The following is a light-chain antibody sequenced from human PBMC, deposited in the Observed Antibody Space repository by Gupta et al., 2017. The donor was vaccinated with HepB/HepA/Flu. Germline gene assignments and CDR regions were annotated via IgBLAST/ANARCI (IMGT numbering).Light chain of an antibody. CDR1: SLSRYY. Sequence: SSELTQDPTVSVALGPTITITCQGDSLSRYYATWYQQKPGQAPVLVVYGKNNRPSGIPDRFSGSRSGNTASLTITGAQAEDEADYHCNSRDSSGDHLVFGAGTKVTVL. CDR2: GKN. J-gene: IGLJ1*01. V-gene: IGLV3-19*01. CDR3: NSRDSSGDHLV.